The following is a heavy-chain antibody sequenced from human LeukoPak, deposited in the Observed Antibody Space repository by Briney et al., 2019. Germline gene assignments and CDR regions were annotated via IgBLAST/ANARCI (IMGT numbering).Heavy chain of an antibody. Sequence: PGGSLRLSCAASGFTFKNYWMSWVRQAPGKGLEWVANIKEDGSEKYHVDSVKGRFTISRDNAKNLLYLQMNSLRAEDTALYYCARDDNWGSDYWGQGTLATVSS. CDR3: ARDDNWGSDY. CDR2: IKEDGSEK. V-gene: IGHV3-7*01. J-gene: IGHJ4*02. CDR1: GFTFKNYW. D-gene: IGHD7-27*01.